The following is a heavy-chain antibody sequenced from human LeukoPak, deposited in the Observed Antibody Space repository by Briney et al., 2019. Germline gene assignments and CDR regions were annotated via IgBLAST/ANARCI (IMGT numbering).Heavy chain of an antibody. CDR3: VRDGSGYDY. J-gene: IGHJ4*02. D-gene: IGHD6-19*01. V-gene: IGHV3-7*05. CDR2: INQGGSEK. Sequence: GGSLRLSCAASRFTFSNYWMSWVRQPPGKGLEWVANINQGGSEKYYLNSVKGRFTISRDNAKNSLYLQMNSLRADDTAIYYCVRDGSGYDYWGQGTLVTVSS. CDR1: RFTFSNYW.